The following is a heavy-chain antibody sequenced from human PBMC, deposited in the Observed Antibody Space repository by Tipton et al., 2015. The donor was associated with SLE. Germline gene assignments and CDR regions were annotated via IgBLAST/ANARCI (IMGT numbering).Heavy chain of an antibody. D-gene: IGHD3-10*01. J-gene: IGHJ5*02. CDR2: IFHSGTT. CDR3: ARGEGYYGSGSYQGWFDP. CDR1: GGSISSGYYY. V-gene: IGHV4-39*07. Sequence: LRLSCTVSGGSISSGYYYWGWIRQPPGKGLEWIGSIFHSGTTYYNPSLKGRVTISVDTSKNQSSLKLNSVTAADTAVYYCARGEGYYGSGSYQGWFDPWGQGTLVTVSS.